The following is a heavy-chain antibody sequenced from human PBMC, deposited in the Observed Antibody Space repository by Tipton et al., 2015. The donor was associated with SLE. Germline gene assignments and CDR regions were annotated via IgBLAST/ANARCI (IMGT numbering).Heavy chain of an antibody. V-gene: IGHV4-38-2*01. J-gene: IGHJ4*02. Sequence: TLSLTCAVSDFSITTTYYWGWIRQTPGKGLEWIGSIGHSGTAHYNPSLESRVSISVDTSQNPFSLRLTSVTAEDTAVYFCARQPSPYYDTTSYFDYWGPGILVTVSS. CDR3: ARQPSPYYDTTSYFDY. D-gene: IGHD3-16*01. CDR1: DFSITTTYY. CDR2: IGHSGTA.